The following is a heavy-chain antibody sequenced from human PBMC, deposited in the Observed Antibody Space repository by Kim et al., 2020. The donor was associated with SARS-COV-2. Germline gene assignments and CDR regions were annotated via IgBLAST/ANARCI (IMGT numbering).Heavy chain of an antibody. CDR3: ARRGAAAAYVLYAFDI. J-gene: IGHJ3*02. D-gene: IGHD6-13*01. CDR1: GGTFSSYA. Sequence: SVKVSCKASGGTFSSYAISWVRQAPGQGLEWMGGIIPIFGTANYAQKFQDRVTITADESTSTAYMELSSLRSEDTAVYYCARRGAAAAYVLYAFDIWGQGTMVTVSS. CDR2: IIPIFGTA. V-gene: IGHV1-69*13.